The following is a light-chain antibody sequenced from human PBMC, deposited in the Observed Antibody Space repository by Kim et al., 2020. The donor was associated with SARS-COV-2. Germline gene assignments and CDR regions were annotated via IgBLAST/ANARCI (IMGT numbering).Light chain of an antibody. J-gene: IGKJ2*02. CDR1: QSVSLW. CDR2: RAS. Sequence: DIQMTQSPSTLAASVGDRVTLTCRASQSVSLWLAWYQQKPGKAPKVLVFRASDLAGGVPSRFSDSGSGTDFTLTISSLQPDDFGTYYCQQYHTFPCTFGQGTKLEI. V-gene: IGKV1-5*03. CDR3: QQYHTFPCT.